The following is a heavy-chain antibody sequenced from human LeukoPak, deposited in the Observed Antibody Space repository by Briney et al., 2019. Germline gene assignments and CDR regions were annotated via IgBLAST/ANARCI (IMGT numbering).Heavy chain of an antibody. CDR2: IGIAGDT. Sequence: GGSLRLSCAASGFTFSRYDIHWVRQATGKGLEWGSGIGIAGDTYYPGSVKGRFTISRDDAKNSLYLQMNSLRAGDTAVYYCARGNGSSWYAPFFDYWGQGTLVTVSS. CDR1: GFTFSRYD. CDR3: ARGNGSSWYAPFFDY. V-gene: IGHV3-13*01. J-gene: IGHJ4*02. D-gene: IGHD6-13*01.